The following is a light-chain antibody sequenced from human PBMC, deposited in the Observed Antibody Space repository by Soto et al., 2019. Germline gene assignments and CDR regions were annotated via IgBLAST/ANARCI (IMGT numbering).Light chain of an antibody. Sequence: EMGMTLSPATLSVSPGERVTLSCRASQSVGNSVAWYQHKPGQSPRLLIFGASTGATGVSARFSGSGSGTDFTLTISSLEPEDFAVYYCQQPLGFAGGTKVAIK. CDR3: QQPLG. CDR2: GAS. CDR1: QSVGNS. J-gene: IGKJ4*01. V-gene: IGKV3-15*01.